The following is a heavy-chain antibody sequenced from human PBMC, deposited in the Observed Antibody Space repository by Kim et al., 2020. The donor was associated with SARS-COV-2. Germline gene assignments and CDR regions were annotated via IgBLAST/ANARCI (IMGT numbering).Heavy chain of an antibody. D-gene: IGHD3-22*01. V-gene: IGHV3-23*01. CDR2: ISVNGDNT. J-gene: IGHJ4*02. CDR1: GFTFSTYA. CDR3: AKVIGSGYYYYFDY. Sequence: GGSLRLSCAASGFTFSTYAMGWVRQAPGKGLEWVSAISVNGDNTYYADSVKGRFTISRDNSRNTLYVHLNSLRAEDTALYYCAKVIGSGYYYYFDYWGQGALVTFSS.